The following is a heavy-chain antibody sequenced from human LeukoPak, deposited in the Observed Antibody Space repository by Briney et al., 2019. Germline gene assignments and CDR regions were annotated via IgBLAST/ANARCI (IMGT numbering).Heavy chain of an antibody. J-gene: IGHJ3*02. V-gene: IGHV3-15*01. Sequence: PGGSLRLSCAASGFPFSNAWMSWVRQAPGKGLEWVGRIKSKTDGGTTDYAAPVKGRFTISRDDSKNTLYLQMNSLKTEDTAVYYCTTLRITMIVVVITDDAFDIWGQETMVTVSS. D-gene: IGHD3-22*01. CDR3: TTLRITMIVVVITDDAFDI. CDR1: GFPFSNAW. CDR2: IKSKTDGGTT.